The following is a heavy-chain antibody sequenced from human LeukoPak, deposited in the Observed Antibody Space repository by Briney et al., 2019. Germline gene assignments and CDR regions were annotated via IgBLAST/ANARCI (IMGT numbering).Heavy chain of an antibody. CDR2: INHSGST. D-gene: IGHD3-9*01. Sequence: TSETLSLTCAVYGGSFSGYYWSWLRQPPGKGLEWIGEINHSGSTNYNPSLKSRVTISVDTSKNQFSLKLSSVTAADTAVYYCARGGQDLRYFDWLFAFDIWGQGTMVTVSS. J-gene: IGHJ3*02. V-gene: IGHV4-34*01. CDR1: GGSFSGYY. CDR3: ARGGQDLRYFDWLFAFDI.